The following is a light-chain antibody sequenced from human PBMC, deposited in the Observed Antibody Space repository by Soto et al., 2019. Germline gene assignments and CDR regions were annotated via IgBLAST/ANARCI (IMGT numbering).Light chain of an antibody. CDR2: DDD. V-gene: IGLV1-51*01. CDR3: GSWDSSLSAYV. CDR1: SSNIGANS. Sequence: QSVLTQPPSVSAAPGQWVTISCSGSSSNIGANSLSLYQQLPGTAPKLPIYDDDKRPSGIPDRFSGSTSGTSATLGITGFQTGDEADYYCGSWDSSLSAYVFXTGTKVTVL. J-gene: IGLJ1*01.